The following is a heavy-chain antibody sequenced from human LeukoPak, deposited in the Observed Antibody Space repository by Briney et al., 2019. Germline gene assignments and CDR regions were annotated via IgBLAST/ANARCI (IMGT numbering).Heavy chain of an antibody. CDR1: GGSISSSSYY. CDR2: IYYSGST. CDR3: AGFPTTVTTVIYYYGMDV. D-gene: IGHD4-17*01. Sequence: SETLSLTCTVSGGSISSSSYYWGWIRQPPGKGLEWIGSIYYSGSTYYNPSLKSRVTISVDTSKNQFSLKLGSVTAADTAVYYCAGFPTTVTTVIYYYGMDVWGQGTTVTVSS. V-gene: IGHV4-39*01. J-gene: IGHJ6*02.